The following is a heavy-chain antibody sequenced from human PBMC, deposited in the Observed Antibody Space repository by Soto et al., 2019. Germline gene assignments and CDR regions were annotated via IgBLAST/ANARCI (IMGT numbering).Heavy chain of an antibody. CDR3: AKSQWLPHDVFDV. D-gene: IGHD6-19*01. Sequence: EVPLVESGGGLVQPGGSLRLSCVASGFTFSTSWMGWVRQAPGKGLEWVANIKQDGSENYYVDAVKGRFSISRDNAQNSLYLQMNSLRAEDTGVYYCAKSQWLPHDVFDVWGQGTMVTVSS. CDR1: GFTFSTSW. CDR2: IKQDGSEN. V-gene: IGHV3-7*01. J-gene: IGHJ3*01.